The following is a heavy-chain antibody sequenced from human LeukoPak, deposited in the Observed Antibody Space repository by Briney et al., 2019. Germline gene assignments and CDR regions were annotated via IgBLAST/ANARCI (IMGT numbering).Heavy chain of an antibody. CDR3: ARGVYYYDSSGYSNWFDP. CDR2: MNPNSGNT. CDR1: GYTFTSYG. J-gene: IGHJ5*02. V-gene: IGHV1-8*02. Sequence: APVKVSCKASGYTFTSYGISWVRQAPGQGLEWMGWMNPNSGNTGYAQKFQGRVTMTRNTSISTAYMELSSLRSEDTAVYYCARGVYYYDSSGYSNWFDPWGQGTLVTVSS. D-gene: IGHD3-22*01.